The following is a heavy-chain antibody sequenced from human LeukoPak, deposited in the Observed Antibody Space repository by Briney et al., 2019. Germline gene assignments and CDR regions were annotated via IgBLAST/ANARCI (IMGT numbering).Heavy chain of an antibody. D-gene: IGHD6-19*01. V-gene: IGHV5-51*01. CDR2: IYPDDSDT. CDR3: ARRLKNSNGWTFDY. CDR1: GYSFTIYW. J-gene: IGHJ4*02. Sequence: GESLKISCKGSGYSFTIYWIGWVRQMPGKGLEWMGIIYPDDSDTRYSPSFQGQVTISADRSINTAYLQWSSLKASDTAIYYCARRLKNSNGWTFDYWSQGTLVTVSS.